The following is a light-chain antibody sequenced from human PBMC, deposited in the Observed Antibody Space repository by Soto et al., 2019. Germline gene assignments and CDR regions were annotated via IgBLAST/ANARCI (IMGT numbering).Light chain of an antibody. J-gene: IGKJ2*01. CDR2: DAS. V-gene: IGKV1-5*01. CDR3: QQYNSYSPYT. CDR1: QSISSW. Sequence: DIQMTQSPSTLSASVGDRVTITCRARQSISSWLAWYQQKPGKAPKLLIYDASSLESGVPSSFSGSGSGTEFTRTISSLQPDDFATYYCQQYNSYSPYTFGQGTKLEIK.